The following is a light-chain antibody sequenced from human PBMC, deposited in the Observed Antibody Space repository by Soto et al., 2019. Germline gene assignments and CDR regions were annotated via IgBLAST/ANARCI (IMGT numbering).Light chain of an antibody. CDR1: QSVSNN. CDR2: GAS. J-gene: IGKJ1*01. V-gene: IGKV3-15*01. CDR3: QQYNNWPPWT. Sequence: ATLSVSPGDSATLSCRASQSVSNNLAWYHQKPGQAPRVLIYGASTRATGIPARFSGSGSGTEFTLTISSLQSEDFAVYYCQQYNNWPPWTFGQGTKVDIK.